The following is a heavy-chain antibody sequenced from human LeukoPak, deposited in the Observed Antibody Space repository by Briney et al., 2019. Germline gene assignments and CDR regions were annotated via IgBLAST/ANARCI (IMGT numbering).Heavy chain of an antibody. V-gene: IGHV3-48*01. CDR2: ISSSSSTI. D-gene: IGHD4-23*01. Sequence: GGSLRLSCAASGFTFSSYSMNWVRQAPGKGLEWVSYISSSSSTIYYADSVKGRFTISRDNAKNSLYLQMNSLRAEDTAVYYCARDNHGGSFFWWGLGTLVTVSS. CDR3: ARDNHGGSFFW. CDR1: GFTFSSYS. J-gene: IGHJ4*02.